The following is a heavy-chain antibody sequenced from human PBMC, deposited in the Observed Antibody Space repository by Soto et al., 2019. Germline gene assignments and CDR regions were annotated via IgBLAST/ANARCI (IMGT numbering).Heavy chain of an antibody. D-gene: IGHD6-19*01. J-gene: IGHJ4*02. CDR1: GFTFSSYG. CDR2: IWYDGSNK. CDR3: ARVARTYSSGWYLGY. V-gene: IGHV3-33*01. Sequence: GESLNISCAASGFTFSSYGMHWVRQAPGKGLEWVAVIWYDGSNKYYADSVKGRFTISRDNSKNTLYLQMNSLRAEDTAVYYCARVARTYSSGWYLGYWGQGTLVTVSS.